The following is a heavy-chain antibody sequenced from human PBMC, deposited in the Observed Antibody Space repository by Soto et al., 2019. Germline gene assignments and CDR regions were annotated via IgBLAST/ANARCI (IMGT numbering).Heavy chain of an antibody. D-gene: IGHD6-6*01. J-gene: IGHJ4*02. Sequence: ASVKVSGKASGYTFTSYGFNWLRQAPGQGLEWIGWISTYNGNTNYAQKLQGRVTMTTDTSTSTDFMELRSLRSDDTAIYYCARDPLSSPSAGFSVYWGQGTLVTVYS. CDR2: ISTYNGNT. CDR1: GYTFTSYG. V-gene: IGHV1-18*04. CDR3: ARDPLSSPSAGFSVY.